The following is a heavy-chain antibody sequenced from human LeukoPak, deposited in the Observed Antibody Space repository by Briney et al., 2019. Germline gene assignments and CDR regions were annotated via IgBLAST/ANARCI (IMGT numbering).Heavy chain of an antibody. V-gene: IGHV4-59*01. Sequence: SETLSLTCTVSGGSIGSYYWSWIRQPPGKGLEWIGYIYYSGSTNYNPSLKSRVTISVDTSKNQFSLKLSSVTAADTAVYYCARDGLSYGMDVWGQGTTVTVSS. CDR3: ARDGLSYGMDV. CDR2: IYYSGST. CDR1: GGSIGSYY. J-gene: IGHJ6*02.